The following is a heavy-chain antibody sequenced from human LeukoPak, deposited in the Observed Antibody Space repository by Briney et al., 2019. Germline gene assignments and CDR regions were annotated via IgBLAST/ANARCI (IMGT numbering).Heavy chain of an antibody. CDR1: GFTFSSYA. CDR2: ISASGGST. J-gene: IGHJ4*02. V-gene: IGHV3-23*01. Sequence: GGSLRLSCAASGFTFSSYAMNWVRQAPGKGLEWVSAISASGGSTYYADSVKGRFTISRDTSKNTLYLQMSSLRGEDTAVYYCAKAMAGSTYYFDSWGQGTLVTVSS. D-gene: IGHD6-19*01. CDR3: AKAMAGSTYYFDS.